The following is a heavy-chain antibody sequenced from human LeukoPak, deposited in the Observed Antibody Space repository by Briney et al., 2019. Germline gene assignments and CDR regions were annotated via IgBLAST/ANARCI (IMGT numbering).Heavy chain of an antibody. Sequence: GGSLRLSCAASGFTVSSNYMSWVRQAPGKGLEWVSAIYSGGSTYYADSVKGRFTISRDNSKNTLYLQMNSLRAEDTAVYYCQVGATIQGAFDIWGQGTMVTVSS. J-gene: IGHJ3*02. CDR2: IYSGGST. V-gene: IGHV3-53*01. D-gene: IGHD1-26*01. CDR1: GFTVSSNY. CDR3: QVGATIQGAFDI.